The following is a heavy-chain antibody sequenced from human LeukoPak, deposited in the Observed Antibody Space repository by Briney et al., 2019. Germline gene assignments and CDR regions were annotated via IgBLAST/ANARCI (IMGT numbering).Heavy chain of an antibody. CDR3: ARATGTYWWFDS. CDR1: GYTFTGYY. Sequence: ASVKVSCKASGYTFTGYYMHWVRQAPGQGLEWMGWINPNSVDTNYAQKFQGWVTMTRDMSISTAYMELSRLRSDDTAIYYCARATGTYWWFDSWGQGTLVTVSS. J-gene: IGHJ5*01. D-gene: IGHD1-26*01. CDR2: INPNSVDT. V-gene: IGHV1-2*04.